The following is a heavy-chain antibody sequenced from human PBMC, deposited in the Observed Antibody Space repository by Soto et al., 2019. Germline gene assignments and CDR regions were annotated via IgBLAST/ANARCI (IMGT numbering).Heavy chain of an antibody. CDR3: ARDPRYYDILTGYQDYYYGMDV. V-gene: IGHV1-69*13. CDR1: GGTFSSYA. D-gene: IGHD3-9*01. J-gene: IGHJ6*02. CDR2: IIPIFGTA. Sequence: RASVKVSCKASGGTFSSYAISWVRQAPGQGLEWMGGIIPIFGTANYAQKFQGRVTITADESTSTAYMELSSLRSEDTAVYYCARDPRYYDILTGYQDYYYGMDVWGQGTTVTVSS.